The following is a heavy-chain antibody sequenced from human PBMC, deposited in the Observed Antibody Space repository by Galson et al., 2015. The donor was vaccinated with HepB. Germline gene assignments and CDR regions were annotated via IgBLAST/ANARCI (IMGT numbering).Heavy chain of an antibody. CDR1: GGSFSGYY. Sequence: ETLSLTCAVYGGSFSGYYWSWIRQPPGKGLEWIGEINHSGSTNYNPSLKSRVTISVDTSKNQLSLKLSSVTAADTAVYYCARGGVPRSSHYMDVWGKGTTVTVSS. D-gene: IGHD6-6*01. J-gene: IGHJ6*03. CDR2: INHSGST. V-gene: IGHV4-34*01. CDR3: ARGGVPRSSHYMDV.